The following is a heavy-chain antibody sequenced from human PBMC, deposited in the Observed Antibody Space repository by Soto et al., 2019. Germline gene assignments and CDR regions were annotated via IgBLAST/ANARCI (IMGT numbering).Heavy chain of an antibody. CDR1: GYTFTSYG. V-gene: IGHV1-18*01. D-gene: IGHD2-2*01. Sequence: QVQLVQSGAEVKKPGASVKVSCKASGYTFTSYGISWVRQAPGQGLEWMGWISANNGNTNYAQKLQGRVTMTTDTSTSTAYMELRSLRSDDTAVYYCARDRGNYCSSTSCSRMDVWGQGTTVTVSS. J-gene: IGHJ6*02. CDR2: ISANNGNT. CDR3: ARDRGNYCSSTSCSRMDV.